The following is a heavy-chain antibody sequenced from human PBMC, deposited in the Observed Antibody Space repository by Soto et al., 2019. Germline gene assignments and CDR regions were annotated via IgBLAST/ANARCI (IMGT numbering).Heavy chain of an antibody. CDR1: GFSFRIHV. CDR2: VSFDGSNK. J-gene: IGHJ4*02. Sequence: PGGSLGLGCAASGFSFRIHVVHGVLQATGKGLECVAIVSFDGSNKYYADSVKGRFTISRDNSKNTLYLQMSGLTPEDTAVYYCARDQTGITTTGGGRIDHWGQGTLVTVSS. V-gene: IGHV3-30*19. CDR3: ARDQTGITTTGGGRIDH. D-gene: IGHD1-20*01.